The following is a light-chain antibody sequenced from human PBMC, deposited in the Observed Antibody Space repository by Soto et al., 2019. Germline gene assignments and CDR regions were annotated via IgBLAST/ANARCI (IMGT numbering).Light chain of an antibody. Sequence: QSALTQPASVSGSPGQSITISCTGTSSDVGGYDYVSWYQQHPGKAPKLIIYEVSNRPSWVSDRFSGSKSGNTASLTISVLQAEDEAVYYCSSYAGRRPVVFGGGTKLTVL. J-gene: IGLJ2*01. CDR1: SSDVGGYDY. CDR2: EVS. CDR3: SSYAGRRPVV. V-gene: IGLV2-14*01.